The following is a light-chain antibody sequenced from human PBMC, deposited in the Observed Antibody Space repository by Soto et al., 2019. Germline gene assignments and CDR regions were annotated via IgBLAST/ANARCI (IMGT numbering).Light chain of an antibody. Sequence: DIVMTQSPDSLAVSLGERATINCKSSQSVLSSSNNKNYLAWYQQKTGQPPNLLIYWTSTLESGVPDRFSGSGSGTDFTLTISSLQAEDVAVYYCQQYYSTPPTFGQGTKVEIK. CDR2: WTS. CDR1: QSVLSSSNNKNY. CDR3: QQYYSTPPT. J-gene: IGKJ1*01. V-gene: IGKV4-1*01.